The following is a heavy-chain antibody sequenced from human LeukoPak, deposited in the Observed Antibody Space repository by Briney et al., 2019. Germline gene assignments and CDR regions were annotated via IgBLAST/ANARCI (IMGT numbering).Heavy chain of an antibody. Sequence: VASVKVSCKASGFTFTSSAMQWVRQARGQRLEWVGWIVVGSGNTNYAQKFQERVTITRDMSTSTAYMELSSLRSEDTAVYYCAAAQNFPVYCSGGSCSYYFDYWGQGTLSPSPQ. V-gene: IGHV1-58*02. J-gene: IGHJ4*02. CDR1: GFTFTSSA. D-gene: IGHD2-15*01. CDR2: IVVGSGNT. CDR3: AAAQNFPVYCSGGSCSYYFDY.